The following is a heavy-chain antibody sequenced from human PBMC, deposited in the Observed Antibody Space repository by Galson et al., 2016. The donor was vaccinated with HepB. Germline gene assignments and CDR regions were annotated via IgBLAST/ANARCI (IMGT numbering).Heavy chain of an antibody. CDR1: GFSLSTHLEA. D-gene: IGHD6-6*01. Sequence: PALVKPTQTLTLTCTFSGFSLSTHLEAVGWIRHPPGKALEWLALIDWHEDKYYSTSLKTRLTISKDTPENQVVLTMTNMDPVDTATYYCARAHSSLSGVFDSWGQGTLVTVS. V-gene: IGHV2-70*01. CDR3: ARAHSSLSGVFDS. J-gene: IGHJ4*02. CDR2: IDWHEDK.